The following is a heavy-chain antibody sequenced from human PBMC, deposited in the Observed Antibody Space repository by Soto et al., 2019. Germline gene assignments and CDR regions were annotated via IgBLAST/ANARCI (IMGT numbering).Heavy chain of an antibody. Sequence: PGGSLSLSCAASGFTFTSYAMSWVRQAQGKGLEWVSGVNTPGGNTYYADSVKGRFTISRDNSKNIVYLQMNSLRAEDTAVYYCARGEAAAGTDWFDAWGQGTPVTVSS. CDR1: GFTFTSYA. CDR2: VNTPGGNT. D-gene: IGHD6-13*01. CDR3: ARGEAAAGTDWFDA. V-gene: IGHV3-23*01. J-gene: IGHJ5*02.